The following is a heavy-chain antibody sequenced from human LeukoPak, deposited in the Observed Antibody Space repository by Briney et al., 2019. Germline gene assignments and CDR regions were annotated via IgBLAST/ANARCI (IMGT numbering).Heavy chain of an antibody. D-gene: IGHD6-19*01. V-gene: IGHV4-39*01. CDR3: ARGIGSGWYLVEYFDY. J-gene: IGHJ4*02. Sequence: SETLSLTCTVSGGSISSSSYYWGWIRRPPGKGLEWIGSIYYSGSTYYNPSLKSRVTISVDTSKNQFSLKLSSVTAADTAVYYCARGIGSGWYLVEYFDYWGQGTLVTVPS. CDR2: IYYSGST. CDR1: GGSISSSSYY.